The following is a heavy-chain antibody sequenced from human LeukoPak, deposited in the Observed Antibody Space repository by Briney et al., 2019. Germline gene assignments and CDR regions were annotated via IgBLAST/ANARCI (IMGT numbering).Heavy chain of an antibody. V-gene: IGHV3-23*01. CDR2: ISGSGGST. J-gene: IGHJ6*03. D-gene: IGHD6-6*01. Sequence: GGSLRLSCAASGFTFSSYAMSWVRQAPGKGLEWVSAISGSGGSTYYADSAKGRFTISRDNSKNTLYLQMNSLRAEDTAVYYCAKVPLAARPDYYYYYMDVWGKGTTVTVSS. CDR3: AKVPLAARPDYYYYYMDV. CDR1: GFTFSSYA.